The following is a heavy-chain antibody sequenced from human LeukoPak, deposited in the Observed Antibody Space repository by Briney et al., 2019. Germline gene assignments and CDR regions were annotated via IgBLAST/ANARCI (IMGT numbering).Heavy chain of an antibody. Sequence: GGSLRLSCAASGFSLSNYWMNWVRQAPEKGLEWVANIKQDGGEKNYVDSVKGRFSISRDNAKNSLILQMNSLRDEDTAVYYCARGVWAPFDSWGQGTLVSVSS. CDR2: IKQDGGEK. CDR1: GFSLSNYW. V-gene: IGHV3-7*01. J-gene: IGHJ4*02. D-gene: IGHD7-27*01. CDR3: ARGVWAPFDS.